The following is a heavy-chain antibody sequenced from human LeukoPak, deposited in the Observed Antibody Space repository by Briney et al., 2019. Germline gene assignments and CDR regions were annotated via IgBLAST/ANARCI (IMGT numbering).Heavy chain of an antibody. D-gene: IGHD6-19*01. CDR1: GGSISSYY. J-gene: IGHJ4*02. CDR2: IYYSGST. CDR3: AGHGSRAVAGYFDY. Sequence: SETLSLTCTVSGGSISSYYWSWIRQPPGKGLEWIGYIYYSGSTNYNPSLKSRVTISVDTSKNQFSLRLTSVTAADTAVYYCAGHGSRAVAGYFDYWGQGTLVTVSS. V-gene: IGHV4-59*08.